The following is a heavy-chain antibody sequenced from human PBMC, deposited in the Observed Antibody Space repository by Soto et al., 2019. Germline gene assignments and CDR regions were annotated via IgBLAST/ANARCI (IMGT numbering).Heavy chain of an antibody. CDR1: GGSISSYY. V-gene: IGHV4-59*01. D-gene: IGHD5-18*01. J-gene: IGHJ6*02. CDR3: AREGYSYGLYYYYYGMDV. CDR2: IYYSGST. Sequence: SETLSLTCTVSGGSISSYYWSWIRQPPGKGLEWIGYIYYSGSTNYNPSLKSRVTISVDTSKNQFSLKLSSVTAADTAVYYCAREGYSYGLYYYYYGMDVWGQGTTVTVSS.